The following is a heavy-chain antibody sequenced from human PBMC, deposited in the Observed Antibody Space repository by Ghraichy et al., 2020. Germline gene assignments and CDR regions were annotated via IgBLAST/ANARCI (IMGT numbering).Heavy chain of an antibody. Sequence: SETLSLTCTVSGGSISSYYWSWIRQPPGKGLEWIGYIYYSGSTNYNPSLKSRVTISVDTSKNQFSLKLSSVTAADTAVYYCARGDYFGWFDPWGQGTLVTVSS. CDR1: GGSISSYY. J-gene: IGHJ5*02. CDR2: IYYSGST. V-gene: IGHV4-59*01. D-gene: IGHD3-10*01. CDR3: ARGDYFGWFDP.